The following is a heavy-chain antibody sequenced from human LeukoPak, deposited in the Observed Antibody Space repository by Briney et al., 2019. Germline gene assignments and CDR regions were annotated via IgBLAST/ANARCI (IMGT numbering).Heavy chain of an antibody. Sequence: ASVKVSCKASGYTFTSYGISWVRQAPGQGLEWMGIINPSGGSTSYAQKFQGRVTMTRDTSTSTVYMELSSLRSEDTAVYYCARVRDYYYYGMDVWGQGTTVTVSS. V-gene: IGHV1-46*01. J-gene: IGHJ6*02. CDR1: GYTFTSYG. CDR3: ARVRDYYYYGMDV. CDR2: INPSGGST.